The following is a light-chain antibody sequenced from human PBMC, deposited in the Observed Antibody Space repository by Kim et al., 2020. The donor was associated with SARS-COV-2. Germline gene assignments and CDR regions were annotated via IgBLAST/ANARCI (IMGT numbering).Light chain of an antibody. CDR1: RSVNTN. CDR3: QQYENWPPYT. J-gene: IGKJ2*01. Sequence: VSPGERVTLSCTASRSVNTNLAWYQQKRGQSPTLLIFGASARAAGVPARFSGRGSGTEFSFTISSLQSEDFAFYFCQQYENWPPYTFGQETKLEI. CDR2: GAS. V-gene: IGKV3-15*01.